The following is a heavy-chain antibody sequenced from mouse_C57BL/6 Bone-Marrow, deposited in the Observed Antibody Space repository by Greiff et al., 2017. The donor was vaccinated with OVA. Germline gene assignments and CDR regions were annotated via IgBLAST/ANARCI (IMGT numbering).Heavy chain of an antibody. Sequence: QVQLQQPGAELVKPGASVKMSCKASGYTFTSYWITWVKQRPGQGLEWIGDIYPGSGSTNYNEKFKSKATLTVDTSSSTAYMQLSSLTSEDSAVYYCARVGTTKEDFDYWGQGTTLTVSS. CDR3: ARVGTTKEDFDY. D-gene: IGHD2-14*01. J-gene: IGHJ2*01. CDR2: IYPGSGST. CDR1: GYTFTSYW. V-gene: IGHV1-55*01.